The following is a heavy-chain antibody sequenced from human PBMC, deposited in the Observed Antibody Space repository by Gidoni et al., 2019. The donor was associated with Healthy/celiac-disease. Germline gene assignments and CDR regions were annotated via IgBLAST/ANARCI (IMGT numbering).Heavy chain of an antibody. V-gene: IGHV3-11*06. J-gene: IGHJ3*02. Sequence: QVHLVESGGGLVTPGGSLRLSCAASGFTFSDYYMSWIRQAPGKGLEWVSYISSSSSYTNYADSVKGRFTISRDNAKNSLYLQRNSLRAEDTAVYYCARGLRGIVVVPAGRAFDIWGQGTMVTVSA. CDR3: ARGLRGIVVVPAGRAFDI. D-gene: IGHD2-2*01. CDR1: GFTFSDYY. CDR2: ISSSSSYT.